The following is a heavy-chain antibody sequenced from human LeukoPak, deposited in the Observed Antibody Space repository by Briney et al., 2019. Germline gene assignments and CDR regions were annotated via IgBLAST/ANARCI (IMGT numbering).Heavy chain of an antibody. V-gene: IGHV1-18*01. J-gene: IGHJ5*02. CDR1: GYTFTSYG. D-gene: IGHD2-15*01. CDR2: ISAYNGNT. Sequence: VASVKVSCKASGYTFTSYGISWVRQAPGQGLEWMGWISAYNGNTNYAQKLQGRVTMTTDTSTSTAYMELRSLRSDDTAVYYCARLGSDCSGGSCYSGPDNWFDPWGQGTLVTVSS. CDR3: ARLGSDCSGGSCYSGPDNWFDP.